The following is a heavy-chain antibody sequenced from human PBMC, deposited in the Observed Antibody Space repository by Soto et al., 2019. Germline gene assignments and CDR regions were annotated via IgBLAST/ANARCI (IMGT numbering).Heavy chain of an antibody. V-gene: IGHV3-11*01. CDR3: ARDLEVGDGPLGDSSVDFDY. D-gene: IGHD2-21*02. Sequence: GGSLRLSCAASGFTFSDYYMSWIRQAPGKGLEWVSYISSSGSTIYYADSVKGRFTISRDNAKNSLYLQMNSLRAEDTAVYYCARDLEVGDGPLGDSSVDFDYWGQGTLVTVSS. CDR1: GFTFSDYY. CDR2: ISSSGSTI. J-gene: IGHJ4*02.